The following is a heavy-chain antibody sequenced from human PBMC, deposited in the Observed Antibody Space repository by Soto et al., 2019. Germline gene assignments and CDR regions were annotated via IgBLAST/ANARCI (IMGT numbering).Heavy chain of an antibody. V-gene: IGHV4-59*01. Sequence: SETLSLTCTVSGGSISSYYWSWIRQPPGKGLEWIGYIYYSGSTNYNPSLKSRVTISVDTSKNQFSLKLSSVTAADTAVYYCVRSSSWYEVGAFDIWGQGTMVTVSS. J-gene: IGHJ3*02. CDR2: IYYSGST. CDR3: VRSSSWYEVGAFDI. CDR1: GGSISSYY. D-gene: IGHD6-13*01.